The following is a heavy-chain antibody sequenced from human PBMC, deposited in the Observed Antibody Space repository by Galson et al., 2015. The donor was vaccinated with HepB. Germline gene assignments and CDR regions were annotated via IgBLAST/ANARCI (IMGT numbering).Heavy chain of an antibody. CDR1: GLTLNNYA. V-gene: IGHV3-23*01. Sequence: SLRLSCAASGLTLNNYAVSWVRQAPGEGLEWVSFVTGSGGATFYADSVKGRFTISRDNSRNTVFLQMTSLRVDDTAIYYCARRPDCSGDKCTRIFGHWGLGTLSPSPQ. CDR3: ARRPDCSGDKCTRIFGH. D-gene: IGHD2-15*01. J-gene: IGHJ4*02. CDR2: VTGSGGAT.